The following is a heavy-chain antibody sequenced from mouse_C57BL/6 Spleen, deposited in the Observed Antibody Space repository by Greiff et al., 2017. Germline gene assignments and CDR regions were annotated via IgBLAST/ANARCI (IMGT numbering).Heavy chain of an antibody. CDR3: ARSGYYSQIDWYFDV. V-gene: IGHV1-26*01. Sequence: EVQLQQSGPELVKPGASVKISCKASGYTFTDYYMNWVKQSHGKSLEWIGDINPNNGGTSYNQKFKGKATLTVDKSSSTAYMELRSLTSEDSAVYYCARSGYYSQIDWYFDVWGTGTTVTVSS. D-gene: IGHD2-12*01. J-gene: IGHJ1*03. CDR1: GYTFTDYY. CDR2: INPNNGGT.